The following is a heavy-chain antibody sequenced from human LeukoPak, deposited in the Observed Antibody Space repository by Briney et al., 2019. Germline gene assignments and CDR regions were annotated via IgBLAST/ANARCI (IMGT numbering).Heavy chain of an antibody. CDR1: GFTFSSYW. CDR3: ASEKTYYDFWSGYYQAADAFDI. D-gene: IGHD3-3*01. J-gene: IGHJ3*02. CDR2: INSDGSST. Sequence: PGGSLRLSCAASGFTFSSYWMHWVRQAPGKGLVWVSRINSDGSSTSYADSVKGRFTISRDNAKNTLYLQMNSLRAEDTAVYYCASEKTYYDFWSGYYQAADAFDIWGQGTMVTVSS. V-gene: IGHV3-74*01.